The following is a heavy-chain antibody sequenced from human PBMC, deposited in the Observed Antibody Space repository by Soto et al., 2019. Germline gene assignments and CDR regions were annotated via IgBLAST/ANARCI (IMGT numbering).Heavy chain of an antibody. D-gene: IGHD6-13*01. CDR3: ARSVEGKAAAGTACDY. Sequence: QVQLVESGGGLVKPGGSLRLSCEASGIIFSDYYVAWIRQAPGKGLEWISYISSNGITIYYADSVKGRFTISRDNAKNSVFLQMNNLRAEDTASYYCARSVEGKAAAGTACDYWGQGTLVTVSS. V-gene: IGHV3-11*01. J-gene: IGHJ4*02. CDR2: ISSNGITI. CDR1: GIIFSDYY.